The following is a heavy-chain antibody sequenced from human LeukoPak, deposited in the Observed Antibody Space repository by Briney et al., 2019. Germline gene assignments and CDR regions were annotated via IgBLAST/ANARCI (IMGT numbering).Heavy chain of an antibody. CDR1: GFTFSSYG. J-gene: IGHJ5*02. V-gene: IGHV3-30*03. CDR2: ISYDGSNK. CDR3: ARADYVGNYNWFDP. D-gene: IGHD4-23*01. Sequence: GRSLRLSCAASGFTFSSYGMHWVRQAPGQGLEWVAVISYDGSNKYYADSVKGRFTISRDNSKNTLYLQMNSLRPDDTAVYYCARADYVGNYNWFDPWGQGTLVTVSS.